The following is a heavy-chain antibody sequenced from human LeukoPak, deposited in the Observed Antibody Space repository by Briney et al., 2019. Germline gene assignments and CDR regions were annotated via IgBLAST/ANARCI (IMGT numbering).Heavy chain of an antibody. CDR3: ARGYSSYFDP. V-gene: IGHV4-30-2*01. J-gene: IGHJ5*02. D-gene: IGHD6-6*01. CDR2: IYHSGST. Sequence: PSQTLSLTCAVSGGSISSGGYSWRWIRQPPGKGLEWIGYIYHSGSTYYNPSLKSRVTISVDRSKNQFSLKLSSVTAADTAVYYCARGYSSYFDPWGQGTLVTVSS. CDR1: GGSISSGGYS.